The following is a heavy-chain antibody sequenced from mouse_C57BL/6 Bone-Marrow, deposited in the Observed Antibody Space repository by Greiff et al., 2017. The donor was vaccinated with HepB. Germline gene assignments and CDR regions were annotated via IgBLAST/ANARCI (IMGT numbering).Heavy chain of an antibody. V-gene: IGHV1-81*01. CDR2: IYPRSGNT. CDR1: GYTFTSYG. CDR3: ARGLWLRRYYFDY. J-gene: IGHJ2*01. Sequence: QVQLQQSGPELVKPGASVKISCKASGYTFTSYGISWVKQRTGQGLEWIGEIYPRSGNTYYNEKFKGKATLTADKSSSTWYMELRSLTSEDSAVYFCARGLWLRRYYFDYWGQGTTLTVSS. D-gene: IGHD2-2*01.